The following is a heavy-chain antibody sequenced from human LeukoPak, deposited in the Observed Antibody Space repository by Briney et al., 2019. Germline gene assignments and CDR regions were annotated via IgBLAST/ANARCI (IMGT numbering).Heavy chain of an antibody. V-gene: IGHV3-23*01. CDR1: GLTFSNYA. D-gene: IGHD4-17*01. J-gene: IGHJ4*02. CDR2: ISGTGDST. Sequence: ETLSLSCAASGLTFSNYAMTWVRRAPGKGLECVSIISGTGDSTYYADSVKGRFTISRDNSKNTVFLQMNSLRVGDTAAYYCAKGHSDYGTGFDQWGQGTLVTVSS. CDR3: AKGHSDYGTGFDQ.